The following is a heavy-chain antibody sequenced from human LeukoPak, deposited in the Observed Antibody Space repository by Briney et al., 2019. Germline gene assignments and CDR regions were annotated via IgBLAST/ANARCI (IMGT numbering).Heavy chain of an antibody. J-gene: IGHJ4*02. CDR1: GFTFSGYE. CDR2: ISSLSHTA. Sequence: GGSLRLSCAVSGFTFSGYEMNWVRQAPGKGLEWITYISSLSHTANYANSVKGHFTISRDNAENALFLQMNSLKAEDTAVYYCARGGRDAGSGSYYNHFDYWGQGALVTVSA. V-gene: IGHV3-48*03. CDR3: ARGGRDAGSGSYYNHFDY. D-gene: IGHD3-10*01.